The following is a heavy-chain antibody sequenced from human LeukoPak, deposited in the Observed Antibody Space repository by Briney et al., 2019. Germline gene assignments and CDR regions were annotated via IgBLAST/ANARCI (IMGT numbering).Heavy chain of an antibody. Sequence: GESLRLSCAASGFTFSTFAMTWVRQAPGKGLEWVSLISGSGGITYYADSVNGRFTISRDNSKNTLYLQMNSLRAEDTAVYYCARDPPDIVVVPAANYFHWFDPWGQGTLVTVSS. D-gene: IGHD2-2*01. CDR1: GFTFSTFA. CDR3: ARDPPDIVVVPAANYFHWFDP. J-gene: IGHJ5*02. CDR2: ISGSGGIT. V-gene: IGHV3-23*01.